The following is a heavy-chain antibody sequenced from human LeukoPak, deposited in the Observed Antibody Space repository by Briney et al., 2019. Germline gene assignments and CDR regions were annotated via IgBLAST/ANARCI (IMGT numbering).Heavy chain of an antibody. V-gene: IGHV4-30-4*01. CDR3: ARDCSGGSCYGAFDI. D-gene: IGHD2-15*01. CDR2: IYDSGST. Sequence: SETQSLTCTVPGASIRSGDYYWSWIRQPPGKGLEWIGYIYDSGSTYYNPSLKSRITISLDTSENRFSLKLSSVTATDTAVYYCARDCSGGSCYGAFDIWGQGTMVTVSS. CDR1: GASIRSGDYY. J-gene: IGHJ3*02.